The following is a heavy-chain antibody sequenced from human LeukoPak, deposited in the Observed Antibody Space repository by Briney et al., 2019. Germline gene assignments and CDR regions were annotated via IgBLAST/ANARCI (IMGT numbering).Heavy chain of an antibody. CDR3: ARDGSYGDYESSFDY. J-gene: IGHJ4*02. V-gene: IGHV3-30*04. CDR2: ISYDGSNK. Sequence: GRSLRLSCAASGFTFSSYAMHWARQAPGKGLEWVAVISYDGSNKYYADSVKGRFTISRDNSKNTLYLQMNSLRAEDTAVYYCARDGSYGDYESSFDYWGQGTLVTVSS. CDR1: GFTFSSYA. D-gene: IGHD4-17*01.